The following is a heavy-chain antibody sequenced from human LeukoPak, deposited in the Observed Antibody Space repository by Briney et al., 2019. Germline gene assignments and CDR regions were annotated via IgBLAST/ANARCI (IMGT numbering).Heavy chain of an antibody. Sequence: GGSLRLSCAASGFTFSSHAMSWVRQAPGKGLQWVAVIWYDGSNKYYADSVKGRFTISRDNSKNTLFLQMNSLRAEDTAVYYCARGHSSNGWVFDYWGQGTLVTVSS. CDR1: GFTFSSHA. V-gene: IGHV3-33*08. D-gene: IGHD6-13*01. CDR3: ARGHSSNGWVFDY. CDR2: IWYDGSNK. J-gene: IGHJ4*02.